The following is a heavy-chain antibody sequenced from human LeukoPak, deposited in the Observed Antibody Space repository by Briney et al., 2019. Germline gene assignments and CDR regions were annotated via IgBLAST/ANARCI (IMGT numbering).Heavy chain of an antibody. Sequence: TGGSLRLSCAASGFPFSAYYMSWLRQAPGKGLEWISHISGSGDTVYYADSVKGRFTISRDNTKNSLYLQMNSLRAEDTAVYYCARGNWGPDYWGQGTLVTVSS. V-gene: IGHV3-11*04. CDR2: ISGSGDTV. CDR3: ARGNWGPDY. CDR1: GFPFSAYY. D-gene: IGHD7-27*01. J-gene: IGHJ4*02.